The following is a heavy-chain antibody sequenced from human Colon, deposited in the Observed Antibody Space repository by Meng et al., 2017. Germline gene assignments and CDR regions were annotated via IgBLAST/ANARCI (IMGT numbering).Heavy chain of an antibody. Sequence: QVQLQKSGPGLVKPSQTLSLTCTVSGGSISTSGHWWSWIRQHPGKGLEWIGYVFYSGSTQYNPSLKSRVSISVDTSKNQFSLKLYSMTAADTAVYYCARDMSGGYYWFDPWGQGTLVTVSS. D-gene: IGHD3-22*01. V-gene: IGHV4-31*03. J-gene: IGHJ5*02. CDR3: ARDMSGGYYWFDP. CDR2: VFYSGST. CDR1: GGSISTSGHW.